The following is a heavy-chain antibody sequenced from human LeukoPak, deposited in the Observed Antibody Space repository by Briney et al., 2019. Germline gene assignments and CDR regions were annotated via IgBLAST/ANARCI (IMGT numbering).Heavy chain of an antibody. D-gene: IGHD4-17*01. J-gene: IGHJ3*02. Sequence: PGESLKISCKGSGYSFTTYWIAWVRQMPGKGLEWMGIIYPGDSDTRYSPSFQGQVTISADKSISNAYLQWSSLKASDTAMYYCARHRHYGQTDAFDIWGQGTMVTVSS. CDR1: GYSFTTYW. V-gene: IGHV5-51*01. CDR2: IYPGDSDT. CDR3: ARHRHYGQTDAFDI.